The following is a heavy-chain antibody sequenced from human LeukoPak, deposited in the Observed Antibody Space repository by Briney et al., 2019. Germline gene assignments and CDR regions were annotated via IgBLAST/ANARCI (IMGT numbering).Heavy chain of an antibody. J-gene: IGHJ6*03. D-gene: IGHD6-6*01. CDR1: AGTVISYA. Sequence: ASVTVSCSASAGTVISYAISWLRQAPGQGLEWMGGIIPIFGTANYAQKFQGRVTITTDESTSTAYMELSSLRSEDTAVYYCARAPLEYSSSSARPFYYYMDVWGKGTTVTVSS. CDR3: ARAPLEYSSSSARPFYYYMDV. V-gene: IGHV1-69*05. CDR2: IIPIFGTA.